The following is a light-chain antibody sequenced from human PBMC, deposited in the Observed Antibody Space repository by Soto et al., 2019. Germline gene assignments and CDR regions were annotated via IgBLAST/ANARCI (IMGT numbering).Light chain of an antibody. Sequence: DIQMTQSPSSVSASVGDRVTITCRASQGIRSWLAWYQQKPGKGPQLLIYAISSLHRVVPSRFSGRCSGTNFARTVRILQPEDFATYYCQQSDSSPLTFGGGTKVQSK. J-gene: IGKJ4*01. CDR2: AIS. CDR1: QGIRSW. CDR3: QQSDSSPLT. V-gene: IGKV1D-12*01.